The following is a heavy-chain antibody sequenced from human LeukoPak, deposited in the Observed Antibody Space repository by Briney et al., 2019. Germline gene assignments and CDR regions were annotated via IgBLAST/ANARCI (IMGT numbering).Heavy chain of an antibody. V-gene: IGHV3-23*01. D-gene: IGHD3-16*01. Sequence: VGSFAGASAVEGCRFRREGRSWCRQAPGKGLEWVSAISGSGGSTYYADSVKGRFTISRDNSKNTLYPQMNSLRAEDTAVYYCAKGSAKLRYYFDYWGQGTPVTVSS. CDR3: AKGSAKLRYYFDY. CDR1: GCRFRREG. CDR2: ISGSGGST. J-gene: IGHJ4*02.